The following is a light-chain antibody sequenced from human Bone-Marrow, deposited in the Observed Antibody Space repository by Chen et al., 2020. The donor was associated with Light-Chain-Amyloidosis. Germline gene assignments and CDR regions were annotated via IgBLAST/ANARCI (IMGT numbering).Light chain of an antibody. CDR2: DVS. CDR1: SSDVGGYNY. CDR3: SSYTSSSTVV. J-gene: IGLJ2*01. Sequence: QSALTQPASVSGSPGQSITISCTGTSSDVGGYNYVSWYQQHPGKAPKLMIYDVSNRPSGVSNRFSGSKSGNTAYRTISGLQAEDEADYYCSSYTSSSTVVFGGGTELTVL. V-gene: IGLV2-14*01.